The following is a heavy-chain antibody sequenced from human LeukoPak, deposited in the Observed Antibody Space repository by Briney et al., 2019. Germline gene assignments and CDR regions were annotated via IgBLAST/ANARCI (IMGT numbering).Heavy chain of an antibody. CDR1: GFTFSSYA. CDR3: AKGPRFGEQSRGY. V-gene: IGHV3-23*01. Sequence: HPGGSLRLSCAASGFTFSSYAMSWVRQAPGKGLEWVSAISGSGGSTYYADSVKGRFTISRDNSKNTLYLQMNSLRAEDTAVYYCAKGPRFGEQSRGYWGQGTLVTVSS. CDR2: ISGSGGST. J-gene: IGHJ4*02. D-gene: IGHD3-10*01.